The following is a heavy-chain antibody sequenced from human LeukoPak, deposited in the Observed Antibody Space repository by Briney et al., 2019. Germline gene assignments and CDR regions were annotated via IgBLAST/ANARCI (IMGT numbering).Heavy chain of an antibody. D-gene: IGHD3-22*01. CDR2: INTNTGNP. Sequence: ASVKVSCKVSGYTFTSYAMNWVRQAPGQGLEWMGWINTNTGNPTYAQGFTGRFVFSLDTSVSTAYLQISSLKAEDTAVYYCARGPVGYDSSGYPRMYYFDYWGQGTLVTVSS. CDR1: GYTFTSYA. J-gene: IGHJ4*02. CDR3: ARGPVGYDSSGYPRMYYFDY. V-gene: IGHV7-4-1*02.